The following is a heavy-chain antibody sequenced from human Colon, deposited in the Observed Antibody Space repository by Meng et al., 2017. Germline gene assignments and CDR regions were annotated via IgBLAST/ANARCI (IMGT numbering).Heavy chain of an antibody. CDR1: GGSSSSYNW. V-gene: IGHV4-4*02. CDR2: IDLGGTP. D-gene: IGHD6-19*01. J-gene: IGHJ4*02. CDR3: ARHGGWHFDY. Sequence: QLQSQESGPGLVAPSVTLSLTCAVSGGSSSSYNWWSWVRQPPGKVLEWIGQIDLGGTPYYNPSLESRVIMSLDKSKNQLSLRLTSLAAADTAVYYCARHGGWHFDYWGQGALVTVSS.